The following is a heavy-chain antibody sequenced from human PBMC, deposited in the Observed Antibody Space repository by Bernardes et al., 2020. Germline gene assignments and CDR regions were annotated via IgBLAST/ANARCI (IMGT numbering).Heavy chain of an antibody. Sequence: GGSLRLSCAASGFSFSTYSMNWVRQAPGKGLEWVSSISGSSDYIFYADSVKGRFTISRDNAKNSLYLQMNSLRAEDTAVYYCARDHYDILTGYYTPDYWGQGTLVTVSS. CDR1: GFSFSTYS. J-gene: IGHJ4*02. V-gene: IGHV3-21*01. CDR3: ARDHYDILTGYYTPDY. CDR2: ISGSSDYI. D-gene: IGHD3-9*01.